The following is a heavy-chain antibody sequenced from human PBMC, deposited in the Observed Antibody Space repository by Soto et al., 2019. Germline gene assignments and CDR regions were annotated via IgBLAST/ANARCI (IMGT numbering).Heavy chain of an antibody. CDR2: INYRGNT. Sequence: QVQLQESGPGLVKPSETLSLTCTVSGGSISTYYWTWIRQPPGKGLEWIGYINYRGNTNYNPSLKSRLTISIDTSKNQFSLKLNSVTAADTAVYYCARGEDSYVYFFHYWGPGTLVTVSS. CDR1: GGSISTYY. V-gene: IGHV4-59*01. CDR3: ARGEDSYVYFFHY. J-gene: IGHJ4*02. D-gene: IGHD3-16*01.